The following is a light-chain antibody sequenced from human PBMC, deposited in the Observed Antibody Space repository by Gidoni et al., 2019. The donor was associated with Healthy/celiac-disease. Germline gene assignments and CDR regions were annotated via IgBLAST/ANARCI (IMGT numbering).Light chain of an antibody. CDR1: QDISNY. V-gene: IGKV1-33*01. CDR3: QQYDNLSSLT. CDR2: DAS. Sequence: SASVGDRVTITCQASQDISNYLNWYQQKPGKAPKLLIYDASNLETGVPSRFSGSGSGTDFTFTISSLQPEDIATYYCQQYDNLSSLTFGGGTKVEIK. J-gene: IGKJ4*01.